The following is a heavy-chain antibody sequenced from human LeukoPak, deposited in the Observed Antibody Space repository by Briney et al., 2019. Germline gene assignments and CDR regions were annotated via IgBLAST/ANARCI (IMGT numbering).Heavy chain of an antibody. D-gene: IGHD1-26*01. V-gene: IGHV3-30*02. Sequence: AGGSLRLSCAASGFTFSSYGMHWVRQAPGKGLEWVAFIRYDGSNKYYADSVKGRFTISRDNSKNTLYLQMNSLRAEDTAVYYCATEEGYLTNSENYKGVDYWGQGTLVTVSS. J-gene: IGHJ4*02. CDR1: GFTFSSYG. CDR3: ATEEGYLTNSENYKGVDY. CDR2: IRYDGSNK.